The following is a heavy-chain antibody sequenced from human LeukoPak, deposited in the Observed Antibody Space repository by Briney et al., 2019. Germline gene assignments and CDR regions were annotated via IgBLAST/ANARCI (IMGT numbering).Heavy chain of an antibody. J-gene: IGHJ4*02. D-gene: IGHD6-19*01. Sequence: SETLSLTCAVYGGSFSGYYWSWIRQPPGKGLEWIGEINHSGSTNYNPSLKSRVTISVDTSKNQFSLKLSSVTAADTAVYYCARRYSSGWYLDYWGQGTLVTVSS. CDR1: GGSFSGYY. CDR2: INHSGST. CDR3: ARRYSSGWYLDY. V-gene: IGHV4-34*01.